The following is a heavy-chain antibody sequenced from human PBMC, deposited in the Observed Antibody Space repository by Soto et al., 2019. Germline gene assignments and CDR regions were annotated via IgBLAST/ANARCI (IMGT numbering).Heavy chain of an antibody. D-gene: IGHD3-22*01. CDR1: ELAVSTRY. CDR3: ARSTSSGYYYY. V-gene: IGHV3-53*01. Sequence: GGALRDSWGASELAVSTRYMSWVRQAPGKGLEWVSGIYSGDSTSYADSVKGRFTISKDNSKNTLYLQMNSLRAEDTAVYYCARSTSSGYYYYWGQGT. CDR2: IYSGDST. J-gene: IGHJ4*02.